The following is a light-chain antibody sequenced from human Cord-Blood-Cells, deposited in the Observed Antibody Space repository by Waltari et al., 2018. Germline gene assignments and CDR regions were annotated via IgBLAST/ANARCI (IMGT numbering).Light chain of an antibody. Sequence: EIVLTKSPGPLSLSPGERATLSCRASQSVSSSYLAWYQQQPGQAPRLLIYGASSRATGSPDMFSSSGSGTDFTLTISRLEPEDVAVYYCQQYGSTPPLTFGGGTKVEIK. CDR1: QSVSSSY. CDR2: GAS. CDR3: QQYGSTPPLT. J-gene: IGKJ4*01. V-gene: IGKV3-20*01.